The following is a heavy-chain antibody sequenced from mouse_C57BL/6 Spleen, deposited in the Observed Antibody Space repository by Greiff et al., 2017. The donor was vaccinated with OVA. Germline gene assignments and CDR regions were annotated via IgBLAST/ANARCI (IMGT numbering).Heavy chain of an antibody. CDR3: ARYNPSTVVAPGDV. Sequence: QVQLQQSGPELVKPGASVKISCKSSGYAFSSSWMNWVKQRPGKGLEWIGRIYPGDGDTNYNGKFKGKATLTADKSSSTAYMQLSSLTSEDSAVYFCARYNPSTVVAPGDVWGTGTTVTVSS. J-gene: IGHJ1*03. D-gene: IGHD1-1*01. CDR2: IYPGDGDT. CDR1: GYAFSSSW. V-gene: IGHV1-82*01.